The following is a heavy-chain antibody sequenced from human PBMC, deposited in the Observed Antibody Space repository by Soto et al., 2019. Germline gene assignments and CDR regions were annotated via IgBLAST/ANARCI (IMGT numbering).Heavy chain of an antibody. Sequence: PGESLKISCKGSGYSFTSYWIGWVRQMPGKGLEWMGIIYPGDSDTRYSPSFQGQVTISADKSISTAYLQWSSLKPSDSAMYYCARRVSIAGYGMDVWGQGTTVTVSS. CDR1: GYSFTSYW. CDR2: IYPGDSDT. V-gene: IGHV5-51*01. J-gene: IGHJ6*02. CDR3: ARRVSIAGYGMDV. D-gene: IGHD6-13*01.